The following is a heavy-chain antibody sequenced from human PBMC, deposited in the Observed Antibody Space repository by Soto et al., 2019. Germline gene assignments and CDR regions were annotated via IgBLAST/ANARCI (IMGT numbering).Heavy chain of an antibody. CDR2: ILDDGSDK. CDR3: ARDDDYGDNGLDY. J-gene: IGHJ4*02. V-gene: IGHV3-33*01. D-gene: IGHD4-17*01. Sequence: QVQLVESGGGVVQPGRSLRLSCAASGFSFSSYGMHWVRQAPGKGLEWVAVILDDGSDKDYTDAVKGRFTISRDNSKNTLYLEMNRLRAEDKAVYYCARDDDYGDNGLDYWGQGTLVTVSS. CDR1: GFSFSSYG.